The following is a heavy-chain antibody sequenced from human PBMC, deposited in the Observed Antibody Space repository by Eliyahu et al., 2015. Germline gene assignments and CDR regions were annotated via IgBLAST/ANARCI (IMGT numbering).Heavy chain of an antibody. CDR2: IGSRGGIT. D-gene: IGHD4-17*01. CDR3: AKGILTYGDYSGYYYGLDV. Sequence: CAASGFTFSSYAMTWVRQAPGKGLEWVATIGSRGGITYYSDSIKGRFTLSRDNSEKTLYLQMDTLRAEDTALYYCAKGILTYGDYSGYYYGLDVWGQGTTVTVS. J-gene: IGHJ6*02. V-gene: IGHV3-23*01. CDR1: GFTFSSYA.